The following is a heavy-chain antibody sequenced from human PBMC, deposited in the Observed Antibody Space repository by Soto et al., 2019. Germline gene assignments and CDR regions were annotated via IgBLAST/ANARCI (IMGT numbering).Heavy chain of an antibody. CDR3: AKDLTDWGFDY. CDR2: ISYDGSNK. D-gene: IGHD7-27*01. J-gene: IGHJ4*02. CDR1: GFTFSSYG. Sequence: GGSLRLSCAASGFTFSSYGMHRVRQAPGKGLEWVAVISYDGSNKYYADSVKGRFTISRDNSKNTLYLQMNSLRAEDTAAYYCAKDLTDWGFDYWGQGTLVTVSS. V-gene: IGHV3-30*18.